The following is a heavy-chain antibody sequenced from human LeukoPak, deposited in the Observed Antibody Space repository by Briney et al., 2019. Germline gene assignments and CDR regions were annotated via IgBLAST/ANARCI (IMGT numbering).Heavy chain of an antibody. J-gene: IGHJ4*02. CDR1: GYTFTGYY. D-gene: IGHD1-1*01. V-gene: IGHV1-2*02. CDR2: INPNSGGT. CDR3: ARADYNWNDFDY. Sequence: EASVKVSCRASGYTFTGYYMHWVRQAPGQGLEWMGWINPNSGGTNYAQKFQGRVTMTRDTSISTAYMELSRLRSDDTAVYYCARADYNWNDFDYWGQGTLVTVSS.